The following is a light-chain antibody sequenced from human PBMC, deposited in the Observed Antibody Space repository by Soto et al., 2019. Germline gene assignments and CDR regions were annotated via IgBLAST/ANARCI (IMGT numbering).Light chain of an antibody. V-gene: IGLV2-23*01. CDR3: CSYAGSSTFV. CDR2: EGS. Sequence: SVLTQPASVSGSPGQSITISCTGTSSDVGSYNLVSWYQQHPGKAPKLMIYEGSKRPSGVSNRFSGSKSGNTASLTISGLQAEDEADYYCCSYAGSSTFVFGTGIKVTV. CDR1: SSDVGSYNL. J-gene: IGLJ1*01.